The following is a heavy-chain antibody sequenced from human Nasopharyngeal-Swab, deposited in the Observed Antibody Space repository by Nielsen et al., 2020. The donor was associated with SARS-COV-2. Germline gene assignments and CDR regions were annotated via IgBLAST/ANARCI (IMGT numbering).Heavy chain of an antibody. CDR3: AKSMAYLQLSGTYNLDF. CDR2: ISYEGSIR. J-gene: IGHJ4*02. Sequence: GESLKISCAASGFTFNYFGMHWVRQAPGKGLEWVAFISYEGSIRNYIDSVKGRFTVSRDSSKNTVYLQMNSLRPDDTAVYFCAKSMAYLQLSGTYNLDFWGQGTLVTVSS. CDR1: GFTFNYFG. D-gene: IGHD1-1*01. V-gene: IGHV3-30*18.